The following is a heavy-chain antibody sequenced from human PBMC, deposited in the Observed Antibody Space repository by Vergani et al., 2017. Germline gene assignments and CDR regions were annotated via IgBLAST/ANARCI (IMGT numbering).Heavy chain of an antibody. CDR1: GYSFTSYW. Sequence: EVQLVQSGAEVKKPGESLKISCKGSGYSFTSYWIGWVRQMRGKGLEWMGIIYPGDSDTRYSPSFQGQVTISADKSSSTAYLQWSSLKASDTAMYYCARHHEAAAGRRYNWFDPWGQGTLVTVSS. D-gene: IGHD6-13*01. J-gene: IGHJ5*02. CDR2: IYPGDSDT. V-gene: IGHV5-51*01. CDR3: ARHHEAAAGRRYNWFDP.